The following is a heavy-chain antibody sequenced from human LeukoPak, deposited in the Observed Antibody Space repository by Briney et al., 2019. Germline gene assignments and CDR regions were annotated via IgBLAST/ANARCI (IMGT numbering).Heavy chain of an antibody. J-gene: IGHJ4*02. CDR3: ARSLDDSSGFFLY. Sequence: GESLKISCKGPGYIFTNYWIGWVLQMPGKGLEWMVIIYPGDSDITYSPSFQGQVTISADKSISTAYLQWRSLRASDTAMYYCARSLDDSSGFFLYWGQGTLVTVSS. V-gene: IGHV5-51*01. D-gene: IGHD3-22*01. CDR2: IYPGDSDI. CDR1: GYIFTNYW.